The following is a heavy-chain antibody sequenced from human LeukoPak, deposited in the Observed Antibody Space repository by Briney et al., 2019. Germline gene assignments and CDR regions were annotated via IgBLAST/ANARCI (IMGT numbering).Heavy chain of an antibody. CDR1: GFPFSSYR. Sequence: GGSLRLSCAASGFPFSSYRVNWVRRAPGKGLGWVSSISSSSSYIYYADSVKGRFTISRDNAKNSLYLQMNSLRAEDTAVYYCAREKAVAGLEGIDYWGQGTLVTVSS. CDR2: ISSSSSYI. J-gene: IGHJ4*02. D-gene: IGHD6-19*01. V-gene: IGHV3-21*01. CDR3: AREKAVAGLEGIDY.